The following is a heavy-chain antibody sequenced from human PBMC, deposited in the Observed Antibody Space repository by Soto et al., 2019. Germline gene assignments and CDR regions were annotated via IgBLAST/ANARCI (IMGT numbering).Heavy chain of an antibody. CDR1: GGSISRYY. CDR3: ARVVRITMVRGPNWFDP. D-gene: IGHD3-10*01. Sequence: SETLSLTCTVSGGSISRYYWSWIRQPPGKGLEWIGYIYYSGSTNYNPSLKSRVTISVDTSKNQFSLKLSSVTAADTAVYYCARVVRITMVRGPNWFDPWGQGTLVTVS. V-gene: IGHV4-59*01. CDR2: IYYSGST. J-gene: IGHJ5*02.